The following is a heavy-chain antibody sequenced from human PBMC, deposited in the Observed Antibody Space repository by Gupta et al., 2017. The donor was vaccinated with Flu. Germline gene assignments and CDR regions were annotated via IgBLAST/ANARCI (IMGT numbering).Heavy chain of an antibody. CDR2: LIPIFGTA. J-gene: IGHJ4*02. CDR1: GGTFSSYA. CDR3: ASKVAGTTPFDY. V-gene: IGHV1-69*01. Sequence: QVQLVQSGAEVTKPGSSVKVSCKASGGTFSSYAISWVRQAPGQGLEWMGGLIPIFGTANYAQKFQGRVTITADESTSTAYRELSSLRSEDTAVYYCASKVAGTTPFDYWGQGTLVTVSS. D-gene: IGHD6-19*01.